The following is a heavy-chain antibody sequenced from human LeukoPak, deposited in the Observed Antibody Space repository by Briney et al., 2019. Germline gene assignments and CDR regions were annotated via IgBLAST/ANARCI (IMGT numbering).Heavy chain of an antibody. CDR1: GGSISSGGYY. CDR3: ARANQQLVTTNWFDP. V-gene: IGHV4-31*03. CDR2: IYYSGST. Sequence: ASQTLSFNCTVSGGSISSGGYYWSWIRQHPGKGLEWNGYIYYSGSTYYNPPLKSRVTISVDTSKNQFSLKLSSVTAADTAVYYCARANQQLVTTNWFDPWGQGTLVTVSS. D-gene: IGHD6-13*01. J-gene: IGHJ5*02.